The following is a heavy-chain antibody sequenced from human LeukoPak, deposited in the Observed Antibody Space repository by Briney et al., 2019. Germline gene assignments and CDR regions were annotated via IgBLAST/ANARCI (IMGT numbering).Heavy chain of an antibody. J-gene: IGHJ3*02. CDR3: ARLMYYDILTPAYDAFDI. V-gene: IGHV1-18*01. D-gene: IGHD3-9*01. CDR1: GYTFTSYG. CDR2: ISAYNGNT. Sequence: ASVKVSCKASGYTFTSYGISWVRQAPGQGLEWMGWISAYNGNTNYAQKLQGRVTMTTDTSTSTAYMELRSLRSDDTAVYYCARLMYYDILTPAYDAFDIWGQGTMVTVSS.